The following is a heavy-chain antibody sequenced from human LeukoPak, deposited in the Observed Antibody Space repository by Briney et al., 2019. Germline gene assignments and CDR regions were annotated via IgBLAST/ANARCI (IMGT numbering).Heavy chain of an antibody. CDR2: IYYSGST. V-gene: IGHV4-59*12. J-gene: IGHJ1*01. Sequence: PSETLSLTCTVSGGSISSYYWSWIRQPPGKGLEWIGYIYYSGSTNYNPSLKSRVTISVDTSKNQFSLKLSSVTAADTAVYYCARDEGGTTEYFQHWGQGTLVTVSS. CDR3: ARDEGGTTEYFQH. D-gene: IGHD4-17*01. CDR1: GGSISSYY.